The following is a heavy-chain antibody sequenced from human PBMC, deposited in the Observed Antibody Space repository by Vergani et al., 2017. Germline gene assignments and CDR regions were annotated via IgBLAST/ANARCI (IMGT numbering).Heavy chain of an antibody. CDR1: GYTFTSYA. V-gene: IGHV1-3*04. J-gene: IGHJ4*02. Sequence: QVQLVQSGAEVKKPGASVKVSCKASGYTFTSYAMHWARQAPGQRLEWMGWINTGNGNTKYSQKFQGRVTITRDTSASTAYMELSSLRSEDTAVYYCARDLYYYGSGSSYWGQGTLVTVSS. CDR3: ARDLYYYGSGSSY. D-gene: IGHD3-10*01. CDR2: INTGNGNT.